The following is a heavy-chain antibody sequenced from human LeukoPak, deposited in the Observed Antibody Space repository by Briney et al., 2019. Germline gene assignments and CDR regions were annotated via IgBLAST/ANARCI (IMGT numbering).Heavy chain of an antibody. CDR2: IRYDGSNK. CDR3: ARAAAVTGAFRDNWFDP. Sequence: PGGSLRLSCAASGFTFSSYGMHWVRQAPGKGLEWVAFIRYDGSNKYYADSVKGRFTISRDNSKNTLYLRMNSLRPEDTALYYCARAAAVTGAFRDNWFDPWGQGTLVTVSS. D-gene: IGHD6-19*01. CDR1: GFTFSSYG. J-gene: IGHJ5*02. V-gene: IGHV3-30*02.